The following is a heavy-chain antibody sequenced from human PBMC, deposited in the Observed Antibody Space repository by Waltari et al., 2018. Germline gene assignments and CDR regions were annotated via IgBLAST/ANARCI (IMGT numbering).Heavy chain of an antibody. CDR1: GGTFSSYA. V-gene: IGHV1-69*04. Sequence: QVQLVQSGAEVKKPGSSVKVSCKASGGTFSSYAISWVRQATGQGLEWMGGIIPILGIANYAQKFQGRVTITADESTSTAYMELSSLRSEDTAVYYCARDVSQGRSGVATFDYWGQGTLVTVSS. D-gene: IGHD5-12*01. CDR3: ARDVSQGRSGVATFDY. J-gene: IGHJ4*02. CDR2: IIPILGIA.